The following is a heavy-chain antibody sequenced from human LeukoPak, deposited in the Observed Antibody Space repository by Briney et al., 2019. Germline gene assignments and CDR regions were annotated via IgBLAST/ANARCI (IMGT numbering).Heavy chain of an antibody. J-gene: IGHJ4*02. CDR3: AKGSGTYQGPFDS. CDR1: GFTFDDYG. Sequence: PGGSLRLSCAASGFTFDDYGMSWVRQAPGKGLQWVSSISWNGDDIGYADSVKGRFTISRDNAKNFLYLQMNSLRTEDKALYYCAKGSGTYQGPFDSWGQGTLVTVSS. CDR2: ISWNGDDI. D-gene: IGHD1-26*01. V-gene: IGHV3-9*01.